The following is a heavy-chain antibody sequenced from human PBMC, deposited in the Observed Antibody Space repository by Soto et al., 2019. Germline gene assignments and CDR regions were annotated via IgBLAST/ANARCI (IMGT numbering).Heavy chain of an antibody. V-gene: IGHV4-31*03. J-gene: IGHJ4*02. Sequence: PSETLSLTCTVSGGSISSGGYYWSWIRQHPGKGLEWIGYIYYSGSTYYNPSLKSRVTISVDTSKNQFSLKLSSVTAADTAVYYCARDNTSCPCVDYWGQGTLVTVYS. CDR1: GGSISSGGYY. D-gene: IGHD2-2*01. CDR2: IYYSGST. CDR3: ARDNTSCPCVDY.